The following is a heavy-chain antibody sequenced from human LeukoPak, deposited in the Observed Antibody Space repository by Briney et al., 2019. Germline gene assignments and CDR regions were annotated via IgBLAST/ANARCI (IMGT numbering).Heavy chain of an antibody. D-gene: IGHD2-21*02. Sequence: SGESLKISCKGSGYTFGSYWIGWVRQMPRKCLEWVGNIYPDDSDTRYSPSFQGQLTISLDRSINTAYLQWSSPKASDTAIYYCASPQAAYCGGDCYSPWGQGTMVTVSS. V-gene: IGHV5-51*01. CDR1: GYTFGSYW. J-gene: IGHJ3*01. CDR2: IYPDDSDT. CDR3: ASPQAAYCGGDCYSP.